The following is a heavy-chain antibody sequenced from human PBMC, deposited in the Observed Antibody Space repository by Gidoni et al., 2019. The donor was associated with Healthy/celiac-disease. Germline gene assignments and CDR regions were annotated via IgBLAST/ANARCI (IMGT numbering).Heavy chain of an antibody. J-gene: IGHJ4*02. V-gene: IGHV3-30*01. D-gene: IGHD1-26*01. Sequence: FTISRDNSKNTLYLQMNSLRAEDTAVYYCARAQIGWVGATRYWGQGTLVTVSS. CDR3: ARAQIGWVGATRY.